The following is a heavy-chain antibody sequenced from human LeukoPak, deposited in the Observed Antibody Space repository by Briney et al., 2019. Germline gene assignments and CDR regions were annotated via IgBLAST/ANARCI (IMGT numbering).Heavy chain of an antibody. CDR1: GFTFSNYA. CDR3: GKNYDSSGYYVEI. D-gene: IGHD3-22*01. CDR2: ISGSGGTT. V-gene: IGHV3-23*01. Sequence: GESLRLSCAASGFTFSNYAMNWVRQAPGKGLEWVSAISGSGGTTYYADSVRRRFTISRDNSKNTLYLQMNSLRAEDTAVYHCGKNYDSSGYYVEIWGQGTMVTVSS. J-gene: IGHJ3*02.